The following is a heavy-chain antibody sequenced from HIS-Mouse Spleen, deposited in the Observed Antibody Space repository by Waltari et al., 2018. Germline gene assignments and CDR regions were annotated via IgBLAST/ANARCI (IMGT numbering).Heavy chain of an antibody. J-gene: IGHJ5*02. V-gene: IGHV2-26*01. D-gene: IGHD6-13*01. Sequence: QVTLKESGPVLVKPTETLTLTCTVSGFSLSNARMGVSWIRQPPGKALEWLAHIFSNDEKSYSTALKSRLTSSKDTSKSQVVLTMTNMDPVDTATYYCARIRGIAAAGNWFDPWGQGTLVTVSS. CDR3: ARIRGIAAAGNWFDP. CDR2: IFSNDEK. CDR1: GFSLSNARMG.